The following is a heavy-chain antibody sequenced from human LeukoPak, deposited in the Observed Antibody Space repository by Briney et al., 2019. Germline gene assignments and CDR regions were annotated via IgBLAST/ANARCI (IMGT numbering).Heavy chain of an antibody. CDR2: INPNSGGT. CDR1: GYTFTAYY. CDR3: ARSVYVWGSYRFDY. D-gene: IGHD3-16*02. Sequence: ASVTVSCKASGYTFTAYYMHWVRQAPGQGLEWMGWINPNSGGTNYAQKFQGRVTMTRDTSISTAYMELSRLRSDDTAVYYCARSVYVWGSYRFDYWGQGTLVTVSS. J-gene: IGHJ4*02. V-gene: IGHV1-2*02.